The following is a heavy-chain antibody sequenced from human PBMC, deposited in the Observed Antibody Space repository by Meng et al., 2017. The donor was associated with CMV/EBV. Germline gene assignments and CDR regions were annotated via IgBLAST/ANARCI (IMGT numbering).Heavy chain of an antibody. V-gene: IGHV1-2*02. CDR1: GYTFTGYY. CDR2: INPNSGGT. CDR3: AFSQVVPAAKYYFDY. D-gene: IGHD2-2*01. Sequence: ASVKVSCKASGYTFTGYYMHWVRQAPGQGLEWMGWINPNSGGTNYAQKFQGRVTMTRDTSISTAYMELSRLSSVTAADTAVYYCAFSQVVPAAKYYFDYWGQGTLVTVSS. J-gene: IGHJ4*02.